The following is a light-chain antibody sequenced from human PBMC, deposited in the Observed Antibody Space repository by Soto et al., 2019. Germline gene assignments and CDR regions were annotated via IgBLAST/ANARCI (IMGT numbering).Light chain of an antibody. Sequence: QSVLTQPPSASGSPGQSVTISCTGTSSDVGDNYVSWYQHHLGKAPKLIIYEVSQRPSGVPDRFSGSKSGNTASLTVSGLQTEDEADYYCSAYAGSNNFVFGSGTKVTVL. CDR2: EVS. J-gene: IGLJ1*01. CDR1: SSDVGDNY. CDR3: SAYAGSNNFV. V-gene: IGLV2-8*01.